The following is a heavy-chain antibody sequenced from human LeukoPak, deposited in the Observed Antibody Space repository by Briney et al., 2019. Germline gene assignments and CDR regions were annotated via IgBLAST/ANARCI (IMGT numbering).Heavy chain of an antibody. Sequence: SETLSLTCTVSGGSITNYYWSWIRQPPGKGLEWIGYIHYGGSTNYNPSLKSRVTISVDTSKNQFSLKLSSVTAADTAVYYCARGNYYDSSGYYDYFDYWGQGTLVTVSS. J-gene: IGHJ4*02. CDR2: IHYGGST. V-gene: IGHV4-59*01. D-gene: IGHD3-22*01. CDR1: GGSITNYY. CDR3: ARGNYYDSSGYYDYFDY.